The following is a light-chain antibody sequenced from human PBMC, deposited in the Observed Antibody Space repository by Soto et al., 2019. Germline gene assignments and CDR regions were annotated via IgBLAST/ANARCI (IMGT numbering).Light chain of an antibody. CDR3: SSNTSFKTLV. J-gene: IGLJ1*01. V-gene: IGLV2-14*01. CDR2: DVT. CDR1: SSDVGGYKY. Sequence: QSALTQPASVSESPGQSITISCTGSSSDVGGYKYVSWYQQHPGKAPKLLIYDVTNRPSGVSNRFSGSKSGYTASLTISGLQSEDEADYYYSSNTSFKTLVFGTGTKLTVL.